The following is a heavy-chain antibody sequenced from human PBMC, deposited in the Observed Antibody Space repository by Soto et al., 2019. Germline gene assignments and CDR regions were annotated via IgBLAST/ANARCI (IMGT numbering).Heavy chain of an antibody. V-gene: IGHV1-69*11. CDR3: ATFVETGAI. CDR1: GGTFSDYP. D-gene: IGHD3-16*02. J-gene: IGHJ4*02. Sequence: QVHLVQSGPEVKKPGSSVKVSCEVSGGTFSDYPINWVREAPGQGLEWMGGTIPFLGTSNSAQKFHDRLTITAVESTNTVYMDLNSLTSEDTAVYYCATFVETGAIWGQGSLVTVS. CDR2: TIPFLGTS.